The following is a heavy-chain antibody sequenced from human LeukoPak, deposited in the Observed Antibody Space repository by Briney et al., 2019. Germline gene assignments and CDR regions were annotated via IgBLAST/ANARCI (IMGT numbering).Heavy chain of an antibody. CDR2: ISVNNGNT. CDR3: QRITIFGVIIDFDY. V-gene: IGHV1-18*01. Sequence: ASVKVSCKASGYAFTSYGINWVRQAPGQGLEWMGWISVNNGNTHYAQKFQGRVTMTTDTSTSTAYMEVRSLRSDYTAVYYCQRITIFGVIIDFDYWGQGTLVTVSS. CDR1: GYAFTSYG. J-gene: IGHJ4*02. D-gene: IGHD3-3*01.